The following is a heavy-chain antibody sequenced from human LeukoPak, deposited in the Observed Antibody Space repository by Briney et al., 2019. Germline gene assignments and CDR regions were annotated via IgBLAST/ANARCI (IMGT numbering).Heavy chain of an antibody. Sequence: ASVKVSCKAPGYTFTTADINWVRQAPGQGLEWMGWMNPNSGNTGFAQKFQGRVTITRNTSISTAYLELSSLRSEDTAVYYCARLVYRFDYVTGRFDYWGQGTLVTVSS. CDR3: ARLVYRFDYVTGRFDY. CDR2: MNPNSGNT. D-gene: IGHD4-17*01. CDR1: GYTFTTAD. J-gene: IGHJ4*02. V-gene: IGHV1-8*02.